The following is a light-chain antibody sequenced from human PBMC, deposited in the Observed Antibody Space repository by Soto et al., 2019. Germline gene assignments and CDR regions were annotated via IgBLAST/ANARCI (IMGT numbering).Light chain of an antibody. CDR3: SSHTSSSTSYV. Sequence: ALTHPASVSGSPGQSITMSCTGASSDVGGYNYVSWYQQHPGKAPKLMIYDASNRPSGVSNRFSGSKSANTASLTISGLQAEDEADYYCSSHTSSSTSYVFGTGTKVTVL. J-gene: IGLJ1*01. V-gene: IGLV2-14*01. CDR2: DAS. CDR1: SSDVGGYNY.